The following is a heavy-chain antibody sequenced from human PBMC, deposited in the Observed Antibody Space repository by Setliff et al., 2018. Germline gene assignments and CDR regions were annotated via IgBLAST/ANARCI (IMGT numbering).Heavy chain of an antibody. D-gene: IGHD4-4*01. Sequence: ETLSLSCAASGFAFSTYAVSWVRQAPGKGLEWVSIFYDSRGDTYYADSVKGRFTVSKDNSKNTMYLQMNSLRDEDTAIYFCAKCTSWDSHYPYFDYWGQGALVTVSS. J-gene: IGHJ4*02. V-gene: IGHV3-23*03. CDR3: AKCTSWDSHYPYFDY. CDR1: GFAFSTYA. CDR2: FYDSRGDT.